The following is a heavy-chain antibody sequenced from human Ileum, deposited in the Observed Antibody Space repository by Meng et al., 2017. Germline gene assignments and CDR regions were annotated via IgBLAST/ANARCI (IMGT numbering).Heavy chain of an antibody. Sequence: GGSLRLSCAASGLTFSSHWMNWVRQAPGKGLVWVSRINTDGSTTTYADSVKGRFTISRDNAKNTVFLKMNSLRAEDTAVYYCVGMTVGWGQGTLVTVSS. V-gene: IGHV3-74*03. CDR3: VGMTVG. CDR2: INTDGSTT. D-gene: IGHD3-22*01. CDR1: GLTFSSHW. J-gene: IGHJ4*02.